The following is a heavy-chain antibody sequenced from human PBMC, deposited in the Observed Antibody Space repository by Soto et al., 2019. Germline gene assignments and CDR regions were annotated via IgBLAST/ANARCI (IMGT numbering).Heavy chain of an antibody. CDR1: GDSIISSTYY. D-gene: IGHD3-22*01. CDR3: ARGQGPYYYDSSGPPTGAFDI. Sequence: SETLSLTCTVSGDSIISSTYYWGWIRQSPGKGLEWIGNIHYSGSTYYNPSLKSRVTISVDTSKNQFSLKLSSVTAADTAVYYCARGQGPYYYDSSGPPTGAFDIWGQGTMVTVSS. CDR2: IHYSGST. V-gene: IGHV4-39*07. J-gene: IGHJ3*02.